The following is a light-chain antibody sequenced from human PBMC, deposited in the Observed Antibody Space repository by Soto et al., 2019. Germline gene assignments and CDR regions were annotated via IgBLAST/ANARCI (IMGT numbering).Light chain of an antibody. J-gene: IGLJ2*01. V-gene: IGLV1-40*01. CDR3: QSYDSSLSSVV. CDR1: NSNIGAGYD. Sequence: VLTQPPSVSGAPGQRVTISCTGSNSNIGAGYDVHWYQLLPGTAPKLLIFGNSNRPSGVPDRFSGSKSGTSASLAITGLQAEDEANYYCQSYDSSLSSVVFGGGTKVTVL. CDR2: GNS.